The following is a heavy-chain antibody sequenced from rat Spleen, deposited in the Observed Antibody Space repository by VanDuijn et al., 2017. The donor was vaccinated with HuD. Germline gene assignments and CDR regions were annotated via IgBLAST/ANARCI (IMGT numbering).Heavy chain of an antibody. CDR1: GFTFSSYW. J-gene: IGHJ3*01. CDR3: ARHALMYTTDPFAY. Sequence: EVQLVETGGGLVHPGESLKLSCVASGFTFSSYWMFWIRQAPGEGLEWLSSISLGGGNTYFRDSVKGRFTISRDNAKSTLYLQMDSLRSEDTATYYCARHALMYTTDPFAYWGQGTLVTVSS. D-gene: IGHD1-6*01. V-gene: IGHV5-58*01. CDR2: ISLGGGNT.